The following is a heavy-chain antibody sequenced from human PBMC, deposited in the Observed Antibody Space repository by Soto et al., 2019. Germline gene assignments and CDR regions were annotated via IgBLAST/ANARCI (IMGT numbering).Heavy chain of an antibody. D-gene: IGHD2-21*02. CDR2: INPNDGST. Sequence: ASVKVSCKASGDTLTNYYMHWVRQAPGQGLEWVGIINPNDGSTIYAQKFQGRFTMTRDTSTSTVNMELSSLTTEDRAVYYCASSSDDCLADWGQGTLVTVSS. J-gene: IGHJ4*02. CDR3: ASSSDDCLAD. V-gene: IGHV1-46*01. CDR1: GDTLTNYY.